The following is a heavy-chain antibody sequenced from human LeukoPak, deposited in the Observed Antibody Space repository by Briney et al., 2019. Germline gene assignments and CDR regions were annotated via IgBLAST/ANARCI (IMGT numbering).Heavy chain of an antibody. CDR1: GYTFTSYG. CDR3: ARANTAMVTIGKGFDY. V-gene: IGHV1-18*01. Sequence: ASVKVSCKASGYTFTSYGISWVRQAPGQGLEWMGWISAYNGNTNYAQKLQGRVTMTTDTSTSTAYMELRSLRSDDTAVYYCARANTAMVTIGKGFDYWGQGTLVTVSS. J-gene: IGHJ4*02. D-gene: IGHD5-18*01. CDR2: ISAYNGNT.